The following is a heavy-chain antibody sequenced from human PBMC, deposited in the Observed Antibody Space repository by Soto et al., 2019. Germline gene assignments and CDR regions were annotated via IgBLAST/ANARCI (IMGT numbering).Heavy chain of an antibody. V-gene: IGHV1-2*04. D-gene: IGHD6-19*01. CDR1: GYTFTGYY. CDR3: ARPISSGWYNFDY. CDR2: INPNSGGT. J-gene: IGHJ4*02. Sequence: QVQLVQSGAEVKKPGASVKVSCKASGYTFTGYYMHWVRQAPGQGLEWMGWINPNSGGTNYAQKFQGWVTMTRDTSISTGYMELSRLGYDDTAVYYCARPISSGWYNFDYWGQGTLVTVSS.